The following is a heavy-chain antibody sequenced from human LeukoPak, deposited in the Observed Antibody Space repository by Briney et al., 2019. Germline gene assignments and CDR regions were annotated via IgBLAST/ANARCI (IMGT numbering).Heavy chain of an antibody. V-gene: IGHV4-59*08. CDR3: ARRGIAAAGYDY. CDR1: GGXISSYY. CDR2: TYYSGST. D-gene: IGHD6-13*01. Sequence: SETLSLTCTVSGGXISSYYWSWIRQPPGKGLEWIGYTYYSGSTNYDPSLKSRVTISVDTSKNQFSLKLSSVTAADTAVYYCARRGIAAAGYDYWGQGTLVTVSS. J-gene: IGHJ4*02.